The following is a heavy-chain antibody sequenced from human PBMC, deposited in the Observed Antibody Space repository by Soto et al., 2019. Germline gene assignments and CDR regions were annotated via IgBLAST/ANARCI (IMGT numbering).Heavy chain of an antibody. D-gene: IGHD1-7*01. CDR3: GRESGETWDYEAS. J-gene: IGHJ5*02. CDR1: GGSISSYR. V-gene: IGHV4-4*07. Sequence: QVQLQESGPGLVRPSETLSLTCTVSGGSISSYRWSWIRQPVGKGLEWIGRLNTYGNTHYNPSLKSRVTVSVDTSRNQFFLTLRSVTAADSAVYHCGRESGETWDYEASWGQGTPVTVSS. CDR2: LNTYGNT.